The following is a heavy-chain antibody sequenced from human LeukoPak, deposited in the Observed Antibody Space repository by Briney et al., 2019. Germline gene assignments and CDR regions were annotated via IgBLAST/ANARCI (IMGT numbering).Heavy chain of an antibody. J-gene: IGHJ3*02. CDR1: GFTFSRYD. Sequence: GGSLRLSCAASGFTFSRYDMHWVRHATGKGLEWVSAIGTVGDPYYPGSVKGRFTISRENAKNSLYLQMNSLRAGDTAVYYCARGFLGDAFDIWGQGTMVTVSS. V-gene: IGHV3-13*05. D-gene: IGHD3-3*01. CDR3: ARGFLGDAFDI. CDR2: IGTVGDP.